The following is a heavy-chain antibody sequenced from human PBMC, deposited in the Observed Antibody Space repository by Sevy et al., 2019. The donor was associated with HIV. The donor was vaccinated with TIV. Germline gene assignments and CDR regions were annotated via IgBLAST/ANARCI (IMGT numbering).Heavy chain of an antibody. J-gene: IGHJ4*01. D-gene: IGHD6-19*01. CDR1: GFTFSSAG. Sequence: GGSLRLSCAASGFTFSSAGMHWVRQAPGKGLEWVAIIWYDGSKKYYADSVKGRFTISSDNSKNTVSLKMDSLRVEDTALYYCTRDYGSGYTFYWGHGTLVTVSS. V-gene: IGHV3-33*01. CDR3: TRDYGSGYTFY. CDR2: IWYDGSKK.